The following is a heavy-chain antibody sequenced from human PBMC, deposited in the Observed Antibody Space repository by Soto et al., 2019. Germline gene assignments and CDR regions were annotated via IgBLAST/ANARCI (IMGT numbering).Heavy chain of an antibody. D-gene: IGHD1-1*01. CDR2: IIPIFGTA. J-gene: IGHJ4*02. CDR1: GYTFTSYG. CDR3: ATPGGTTIVYFDY. V-gene: IGHV1-69*13. Sequence: SVKVSCKASGYTFTSYGISWVRQAPGQGLEWMGGIIPIFGTANYAQKFQGRVTITADESTSTAYMELSSLRSEDTAVYYCATPGGTTIVYFDYWGQGTLVTVSS.